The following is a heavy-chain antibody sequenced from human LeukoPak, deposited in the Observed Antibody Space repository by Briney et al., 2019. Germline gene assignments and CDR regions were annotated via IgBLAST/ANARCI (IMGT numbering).Heavy chain of an antibody. Sequence: SETLSLTCTVSGGSISSYYGSWIRQPPGKGLEWIGYIYYSGSTNYNPSLKGRVTISVDTSKNQFSLKLSSVTAADTAVYYCARFQAAAGTHYYYYYGMDVWGQGTTVTASS. CDR2: IYYSGST. CDR1: GGSISSYY. CDR3: ARFQAAAGTHYYYYYGMDV. J-gene: IGHJ6*02. V-gene: IGHV4-59*01. D-gene: IGHD6-13*01.